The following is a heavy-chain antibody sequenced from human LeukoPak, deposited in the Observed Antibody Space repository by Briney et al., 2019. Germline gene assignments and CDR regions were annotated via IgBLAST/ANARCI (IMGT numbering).Heavy chain of an antibody. CDR3: ARRPDPDYYGSDNFFGWGYFDH. J-gene: IGHJ4*02. V-gene: IGHV4-59*01. D-gene: IGHD3-10*01. CDR2: IYDSGST. CDR1: GGSISSYY. Sequence: SETLSLTCTVSGGSISSYYWSWIRQPPGKGLEWFGAIYDSGSTNYNPSLKSRVSISVDTSKNQFSLKLTSVTAADTAVYYCARRPDPDYYGSDNFFGWGYFDHWGQGTLVTVSS.